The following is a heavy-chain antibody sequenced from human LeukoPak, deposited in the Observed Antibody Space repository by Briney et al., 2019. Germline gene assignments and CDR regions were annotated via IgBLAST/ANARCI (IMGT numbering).Heavy chain of an antibody. CDR3: AASGSYLDYYYYMDV. D-gene: IGHD1-26*01. J-gene: IGHJ6*03. Sequence: PGGSLRLSCAASGFSFSNYGMHWVRQAPGKGLEWVTFIRQDGGNAYYADSVKGRFTISRDNSKNTLYLQMNGLRAEDTAVYYCAASGSYLDYYYYMDVWGKGTTVTVSS. CDR2: IRQDGGNA. V-gene: IGHV3-30*02. CDR1: GFSFSNYG.